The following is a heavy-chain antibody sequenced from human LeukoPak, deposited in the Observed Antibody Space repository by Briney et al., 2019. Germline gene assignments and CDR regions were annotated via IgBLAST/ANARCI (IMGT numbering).Heavy chain of an antibody. V-gene: IGHV4-61*02. CDR2: IYTSGST. CDR3: ARGTWPLYYFDY. CDR1: GGSISSGSYY. Sequence: PSETLSLTCTVSGGSISSGSYYWSWIRQPAGKGLEWIGRIYTSGSTDYNSFLKSRVTISVDTSKNQFSLKLSSVTAADTAVYYCARGTWPLYYFDYWGQGTLVTVSS. J-gene: IGHJ4*02. D-gene: IGHD2-2*01.